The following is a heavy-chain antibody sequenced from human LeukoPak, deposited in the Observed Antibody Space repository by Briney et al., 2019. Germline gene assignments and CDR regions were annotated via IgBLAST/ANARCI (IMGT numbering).Heavy chain of an antibody. CDR1: GFTVSSNY. V-gene: IGHV3-66*01. D-gene: IGHD6-6*01. J-gene: IGHJ1*01. CDR2: IYSGGST. CDR3: ARGIAARFYAEYFQH. Sequence: PGGSLRLSCAASGFTVSSNYMSWVRQAPGKGLEWVSVIYSGGSTYYADSVKGRFTISRDNSKNTLYLQMNSLRAEDTAVYYCARGIAARFYAEYFQHWGQGTLVTVSS.